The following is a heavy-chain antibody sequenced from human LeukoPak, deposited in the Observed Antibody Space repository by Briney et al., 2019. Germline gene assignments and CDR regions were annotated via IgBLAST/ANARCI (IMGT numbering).Heavy chain of an antibody. V-gene: IGHV1-18*01. J-gene: IGHJ4*02. CDR3: ARDRWGYSGYDPFDY. D-gene: IGHD5-12*01. CDR2: IRGYNGNT. Sequence: ASVKVSCKASGYTFTSYAISWVRQAPGQGLEWMGWIRGYNGNTNYAQKLQGRVTMTTDTATSTAYIEVKSLRSDDTAMYYCARDRWGYSGYDPFDYWGQGTLVTVSS. CDR1: GYTFTSYA.